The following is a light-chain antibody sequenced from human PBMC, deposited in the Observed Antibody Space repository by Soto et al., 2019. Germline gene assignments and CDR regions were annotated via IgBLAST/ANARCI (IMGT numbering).Light chain of an antibody. CDR1: QSVSNNY. CDR2: GAS. CDR3: QQYGSSGT. J-gene: IGKJ1*01. V-gene: IGKV3-20*01. Sequence: PRERATLSCRASQSVSNNYLAWYQQKPGQAPRLLIYGASNRATGIPDRFSGSGSGTDFTLTISRLEPEDFAVYYCQQYGSSGTFGQGTKVDIK.